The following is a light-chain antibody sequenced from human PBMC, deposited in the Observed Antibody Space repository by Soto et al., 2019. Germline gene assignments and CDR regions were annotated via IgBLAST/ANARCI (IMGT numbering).Light chain of an antibody. CDR1: QNITNW. CDR2: KAS. V-gene: IGKV1-5*03. CDR3: QQYNSYLGT. Sequence: DIQMTQSPSTLSASAGDSVTITCRASQNITNWLAWYQQKPGKAPRLLIYKASGLESGVPSRFSGSGSGTEFTLTIRGLEPDDFATYSCQQYNSYLGTFGQGTTVEI. J-gene: IGKJ1*01.